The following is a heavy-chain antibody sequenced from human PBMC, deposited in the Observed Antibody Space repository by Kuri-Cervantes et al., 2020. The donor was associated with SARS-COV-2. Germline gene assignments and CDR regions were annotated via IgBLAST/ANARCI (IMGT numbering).Heavy chain of an antibody. CDR2: IYYSGST. J-gene: IGHJ6*02. CDR1: GGSFSGYY. Sequence: GSLRLSCAVYGGSFSGYYWSWIRQPPGKGLEWIGYIYYSGSTNYNPSLKSRVTISVDTSKNQFSLKLSSVTAADTAVYYCAKGHQKYYYYGMDVWGQGTTVTVSS. V-gene: IGHV4-59*01. CDR3: AKGHQKYYYYGMDV.